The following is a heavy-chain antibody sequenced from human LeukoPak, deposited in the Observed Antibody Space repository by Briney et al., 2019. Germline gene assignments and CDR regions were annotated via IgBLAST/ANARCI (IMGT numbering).Heavy chain of an antibody. CDR2: IYHSGST. V-gene: IGHV4-30-2*01. Sequence: SQTLSLTCTVSGGSISSGGYYWSWIRQPPGKGLEWIGHIYHSGSTYYNPSLKSRVTISVDRSKNQFSLKLSSVTAADTAVYYCAREVRYYDFWSGPFDYWGQGTLVTVSS. CDR1: GGSISSGGYY. D-gene: IGHD3-3*01. CDR3: AREVRYYDFWSGPFDY. J-gene: IGHJ4*02.